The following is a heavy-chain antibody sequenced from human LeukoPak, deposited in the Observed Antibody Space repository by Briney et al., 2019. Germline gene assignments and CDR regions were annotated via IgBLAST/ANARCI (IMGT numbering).Heavy chain of an antibody. CDR3: ARAGYYRFDY. CDR1: GFTFSSSW. V-gene: IGHV3-74*01. J-gene: IGHJ4*02. Sequence: GGSLRLSCAASGFTFSSSWMHWVRQVPGNGLEWVSRMNSDGSITNYADSVKGRFTISRDNAKNTLYLQMNSLRAEDTAVYYCARAGYYRFDYWGQGSLVTVSS. D-gene: IGHD3-10*01. CDR2: MNSDGSIT.